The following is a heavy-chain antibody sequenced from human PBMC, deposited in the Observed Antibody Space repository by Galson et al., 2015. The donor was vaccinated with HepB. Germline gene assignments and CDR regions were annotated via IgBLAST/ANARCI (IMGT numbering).Heavy chain of an antibody. J-gene: IGHJ5*02. D-gene: IGHD3-10*01. CDR2: MNPNSGDT. CDR3: ARGRVTMVRGVGYNWFDP. CDR1: GYTFTAFD. Sequence: SVKVSCKASGYTFTAFDINWVRQAPGQGLEWMGWMNPNSGDTGYAQKFQGRVTLTRNTSIRTAYMELSSLRSEDTAVYYCARGRVTMVRGVGYNWFDPWGQGTLVTVSS. V-gene: IGHV1-8*01.